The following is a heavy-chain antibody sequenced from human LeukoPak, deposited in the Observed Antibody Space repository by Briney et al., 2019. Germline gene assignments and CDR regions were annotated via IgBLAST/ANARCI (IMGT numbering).Heavy chain of an antibody. V-gene: IGHV1-2*02. J-gene: IGHJ4*02. CDR2: ITPNNGVT. CDR3: ARDRFLGWLLYSFDY. Sequence: ASVKVSCKASGYTFTGYYMHWVRQAPGQGLEWMGWITPNNGVTTYAQKFQGRVSMTTDTATGTAYMELSRLRPDDTAVYYCARDRFLGWLLYSFDYWGQGSLVTVSS. D-gene: IGHD3/OR15-3a*01. CDR1: GYTFTGYY.